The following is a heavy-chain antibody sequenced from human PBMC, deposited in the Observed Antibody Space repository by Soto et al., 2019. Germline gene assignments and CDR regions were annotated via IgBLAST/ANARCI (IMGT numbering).Heavy chain of an antibody. CDR3: ARQYRVVVVAATPPRSGFDT. Sequence: SETLSLTCTVSGGSISSSSYYWGWIRQPPGKGLEWIGSIYYSGSTYYNPSLKSRVTISVDTSKNQFSLKPSSVTAADTAVYYCARQYRVVVVAATPPRSGFDTWGQGTLVTVSS. CDR1: GGSISSSSYY. CDR2: IYYSGST. D-gene: IGHD2-15*01. V-gene: IGHV4-39*01. J-gene: IGHJ5*02.